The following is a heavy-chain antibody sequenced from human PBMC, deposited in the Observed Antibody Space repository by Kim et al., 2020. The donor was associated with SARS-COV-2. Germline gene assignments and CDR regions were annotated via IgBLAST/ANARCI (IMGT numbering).Heavy chain of an antibody. V-gene: IGHV4-39*01. CDR1: GGSISSSSYY. J-gene: IGHJ5*02. Sequence: SETLSLTCTVSGGSISSSSYYWGWIRQPPGKGLEWIGSIYYSGSTYYNPSLKSRVTISVDTSKNQFSLKLSSVTAADTAVYYCARYRAAADYYNWFDPWGQGTLVTVSS. D-gene: IGHD6-13*01. CDR3: ARYRAAADYYNWFDP. CDR2: IYYSGST.